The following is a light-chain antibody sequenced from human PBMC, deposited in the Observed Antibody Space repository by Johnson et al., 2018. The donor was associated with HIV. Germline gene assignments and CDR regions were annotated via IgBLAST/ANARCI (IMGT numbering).Light chain of an antibody. J-gene: IGLJ1*01. CDR1: SSNIGNNY. CDR3: GTWDGSLSVYV. CDR2: EKN. Sequence: QAVLTQPPSVSAAPGQKVTISCSGSSSNIGNNYVSWYQQLPGTAPKLLIYEKNKRPSGIPDRFSGSKSGTSATLGITGLQTGDEADYYCGTWDGSLSVYVFGTGTKVTVL. V-gene: IGLV1-51*02.